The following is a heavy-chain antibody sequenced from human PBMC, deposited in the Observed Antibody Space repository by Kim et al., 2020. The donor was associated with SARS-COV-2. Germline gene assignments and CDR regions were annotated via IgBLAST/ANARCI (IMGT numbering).Heavy chain of an antibody. CDR1: GYTFSDYH. J-gene: IGHJ4*02. V-gene: IGHV1-2*02. Sequence: ASVKVSCKASGYTFSDYHIHWVRQAPGQGLEWMAWINCKTGVTEYAQMFQGRITVTRDTSISTAYMDVSGLMSDDTAVYYCATWIPVPTGRVPHWGQGTLVTVSS. CDR2: INCKTGVT. D-gene: IGHD2-2*03. CDR3: ATWIPVPTGRVPH.